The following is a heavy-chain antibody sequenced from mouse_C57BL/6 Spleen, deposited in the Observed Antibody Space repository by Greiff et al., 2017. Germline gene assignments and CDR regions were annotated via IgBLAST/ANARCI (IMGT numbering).Heavy chain of an antibody. CDR1: GYAFSSYW. CDR3: ARREGMVTTGFAY. CDR2: IYPGDGDT. J-gene: IGHJ3*01. Sequence: VQLQQSGAELVKPGASVKISCKASGYAFSSYWMNWVKQRPGKGLEWIGQIYPGDGDTNYNGKFKGKGTLTADKSSSTAYMQLSSLTSEDSAVYFCARREGMVTTGFAYWGQGTLVTVSA. V-gene: IGHV1-80*01. D-gene: IGHD2-2*01.